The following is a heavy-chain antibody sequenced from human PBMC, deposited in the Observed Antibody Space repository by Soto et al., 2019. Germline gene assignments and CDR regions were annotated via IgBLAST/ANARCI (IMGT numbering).Heavy chain of an antibody. D-gene: IGHD6-13*01. CDR1: AGPISSGCYY. Sequence: SETLSLTCTVSAGPISSGCYYCSWIRQHPGKGLEWIGYIYYSGSTYYNPSLKSRVTISVDTSKNQFSLKLSSVTAADTAVYYCARGKEQQLLLDYWGQGNLVTVSS. CDR3: ARGKEQQLLLDY. CDR2: IYYSGST. V-gene: IGHV4-31*03. J-gene: IGHJ4*01.